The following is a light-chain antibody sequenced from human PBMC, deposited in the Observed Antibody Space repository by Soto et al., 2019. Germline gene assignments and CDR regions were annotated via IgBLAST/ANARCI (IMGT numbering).Light chain of an antibody. Sequence: IELTQSLGPLALSPGEGAALSCRASQSVSSSYLAWYQQRPGQAPRLLIYGASSRATGIPDRFSGSESGTDFTLTISRLEPADFALYYCQQYATSPWTFGQGTKV. CDR3: QQYATSPWT. CDR2: GAS. J-gene: IGKJ1*01. CDR1: QSVSSSY. V-gene: IGKV3-20*01.